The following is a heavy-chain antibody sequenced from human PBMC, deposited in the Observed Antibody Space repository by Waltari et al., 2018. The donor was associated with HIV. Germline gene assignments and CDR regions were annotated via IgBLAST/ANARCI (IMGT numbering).Heavy chain of an antibody. D-gene: IGHD3-22*01. CDR1: GDSINSGDYY. CDR3: ARGVDSGGYQKRGFDC. V-gene: IGHV4-61*02. Sequence: QVQLQESGPGLVRPSQTLSLTCTVSGDSINSGDYYWNWIRQPAGKGTGWIGRSNASGKTNCKSSRQSRVIISVDTSRNQFSLKLSAVTATDTAVYYCARGVDSGGYQKRGFDCWGQGTLVTVSS. CDR2: SNASGKT. J-gene: IGHJ4*02.